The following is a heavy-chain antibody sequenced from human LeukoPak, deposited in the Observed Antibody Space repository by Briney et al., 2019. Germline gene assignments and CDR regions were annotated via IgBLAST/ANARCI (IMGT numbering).Heavy chain of an antibody. Sequence: ASVKVSCTASGDTFSSYYMHWVRQAPGQGLEWMGIINPSGGSISYAQKFQGRVTMTRDMSTSTVYMELSSLRSEDMAVYYCARGPATAYFDYWGQGTLVTVSS. CDR1: GDTFSSYY. D-gene: IGHD6-25*01. CDR3: ARGPATAYFDY. V-gene: IGHV1-46*01. J-gene: IGHJ4*02. CDR2: INPSGGSI.